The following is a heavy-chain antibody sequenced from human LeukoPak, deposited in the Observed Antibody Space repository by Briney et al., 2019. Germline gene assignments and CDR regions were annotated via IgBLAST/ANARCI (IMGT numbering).Heavy chain of an antibody. V-gene: IGHV3-48*03. J-gene: IGHJ4*02. CDR1: GFRFSSYE. D-gene: IGHD1-14*01. CDR3: VRGDRYFFDY. Sequence: GGSLRLSCAASGFRFSSYEMNWVRQAPGRGLEWVSYIGNTGRTIYYVDSVKGRFTVSRDNAKNSLYLRMNSLRAEDTAIYYCVRGDRYFFDYWGQGTLVTVSS. CDR2: IGNTGRTI.